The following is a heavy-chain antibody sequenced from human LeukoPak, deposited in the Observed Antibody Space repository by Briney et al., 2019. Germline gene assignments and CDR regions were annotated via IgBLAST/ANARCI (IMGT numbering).Heavy chain of an antibody. CDR1: GFTFSSYS. Sequence: GGSLRLSCAASGFTFSSYSMNWVRQAPGKGLEWVSSISSSSSYIYYADSVKGRFTISRDNAKNSLYLQMNSLRAEDTAVYYCARGQVPYDFWSGYYGYYLDYWGQGTLVTVSS. J-gene: IGHJ4*02. V-gene: IGHV3-21*01. D-gene: IGHD3-3*01. CDR3: ARGQVPYDFWSGYYGYYLDY. CDR2: ISSSSSYI.